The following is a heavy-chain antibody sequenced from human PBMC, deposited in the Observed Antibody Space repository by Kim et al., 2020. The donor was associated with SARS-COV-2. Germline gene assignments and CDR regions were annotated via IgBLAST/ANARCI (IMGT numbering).Heavy chain of an antibody. CDR3: AKLKTSSCYSAMDV. D-gene: IGHD2-2*02. CDR2: FSGNAGTT. V-gene: IGHV3-23*01. Sequence: GGSLRLSCAASGSTFSTYAMTWVRQAPGKGLEWVSGFSGNAGTTYYADSVKGRFSISRDDSKNTLYLQMNSLRAEDTAVHYCAKLKTSSCYSAMDVWGQG. CDR1: GSTFSTYA. J-gene: IGHJ6*02.